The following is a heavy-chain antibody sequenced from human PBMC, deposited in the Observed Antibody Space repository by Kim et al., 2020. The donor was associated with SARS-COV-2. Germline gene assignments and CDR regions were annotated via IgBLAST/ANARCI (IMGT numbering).Heavy chain of an antibody. J-gene: IGHJ4*02. CDR1: GFIFSSYS. CDR3: ARGMMGSRKGFDS. V-gene: IGHV3-21*01. D-gene: IGHD3-16*01. Sequence: GGSLRLSCAASGFIFSSYSIHWVRQAPGKGLEWVASISSNSKYIYNADSVRGRFTISRDNAKNSTYLQMNSLRAEDTAVYYCARGMMGSRKGFDSWGQGTLVTVSS. CDR2: ISSNSKYI.